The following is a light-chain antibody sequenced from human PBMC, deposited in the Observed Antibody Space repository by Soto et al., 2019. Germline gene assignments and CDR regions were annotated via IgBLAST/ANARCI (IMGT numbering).Light chain of an antibody. J-gene: IGLJ3*02. Sequence: QSVLTQPRSVSGSPGQSVTISCTGTSSDVGGYIYVSWYQQYPAKAPKVMIYDVSRRPSGVPDRFSGPKSGNTASLTISGLQAEDEAVYYCCSYAGNKTVVFGGGTKLTVL. CDR1: SSDVGGYIY. CDR3: CSYAGNKTVV. CDR2: DVS. V-gene: IGLV2-11*01.